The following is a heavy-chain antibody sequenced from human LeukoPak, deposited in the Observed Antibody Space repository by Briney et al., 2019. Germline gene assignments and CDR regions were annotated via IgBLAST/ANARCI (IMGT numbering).Heavy chain of an antibody. CDR3: ARDRSHYYEH. V-gene: IGHV1-2*02. Sequence: LEWMGWINPNSGGTNYAQKFQGRVTMTRDTSISTAYMELSRLRSDDTAVYYCARDRSHYYEHWGQGTLVTVSS. J-gene: IGHJ4*02. CDR2: INPNSGGT.